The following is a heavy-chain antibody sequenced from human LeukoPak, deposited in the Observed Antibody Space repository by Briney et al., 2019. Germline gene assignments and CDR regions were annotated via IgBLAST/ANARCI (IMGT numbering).Heavy chain of an antibody. Sequence: GGSLRLSCVASGFGFSNYAMNWVRQAPGKGLEWVSNIKQDGSEKYYVDSVKGRFTISRDNAKNSLYLQMNSLRAVDTAVYYCAKEGVVVPAVYYFDYWGQGTLVTVSS. CDR1: GFGFSNYA. J-gene: IGHJ4*02. D-gene: IGHD2-2*01. V-gene: IGHV3-7*01. CDR2: IKQDGSEK. CDR3: AKEGVVVPAVYYFDY.